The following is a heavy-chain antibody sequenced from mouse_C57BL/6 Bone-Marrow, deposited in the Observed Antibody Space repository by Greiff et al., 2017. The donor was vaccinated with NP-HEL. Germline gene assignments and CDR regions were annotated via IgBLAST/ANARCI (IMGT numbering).Heavy chain of an antibody. CDR2: IYPGGGYT. CDR3: ARIYYSNLSRYFDV. CDR1: GYTFTNYW. D-gene: IGHD2-5*01. J-gene: IGHJ1*03. V-gene: IGHV1-63*01. Sequence: VQGVESGAELVRPGTSVKMSCKASGYTFTNYWIGWAKQRPGHGLEWIGDIYPGGGYTNYNEKFKGKATLTADKSSSTAYMQFSSLTSEDSAIYYCARIYYSNLSRYFDVWGTGTTVTVSS.